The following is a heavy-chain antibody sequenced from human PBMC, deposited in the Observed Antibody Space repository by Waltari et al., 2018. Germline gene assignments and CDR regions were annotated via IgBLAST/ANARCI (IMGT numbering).Heavy chain of an antibody. D-gene: IGHD1-20*01. CDR2: IYTSGST. J-gene: IGHJ6*02. CDR3: ARDRGGAITGTRGYYYYYYGMDV. V-gene: IGHV4-61*09. CDR1: GGSISSGSYY. Sequence: QVQLQESGPGLVKPSQTLSLTCTVSGGSISSGSYYWSWIRQPAGKGLEWIGYIYTSGSTNYNPSLKSRVTISVDTSKNQFSLKLSSVTAADTAVYYCARDRGGAITGTRGYYYYYYGMDVWGQGTTVTVSS.